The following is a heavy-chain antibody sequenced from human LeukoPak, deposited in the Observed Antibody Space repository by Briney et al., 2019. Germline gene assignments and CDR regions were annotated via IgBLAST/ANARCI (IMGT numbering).Heavy chain of an antibody. D-gene: IGHD2-15*01. CDR3: ARVNLGRYCSGGSCSYYFDY. J-gene: IGHJ4*02. CDR2: IIPIFGTA. Sequence: SVKVSCKASGGTFSSYAISWVRQAPGQGLEWMGGIIPIFGTANYAQKFQGRVTITADKSTSTAYMELSSLRSEDTAVYYCARVNLGRYCSGGSCSYYFDYWDQGTLVTVSS. V-gene: IGHV1-69*06. CDR1: GGTFSSYA.